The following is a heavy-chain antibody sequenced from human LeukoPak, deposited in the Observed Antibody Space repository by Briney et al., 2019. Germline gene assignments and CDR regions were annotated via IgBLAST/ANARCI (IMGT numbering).Heavy chain of an antibody. CDR3: ARQELGGWQWLAIDY. V-gene: IGHV4-59*08. CDR1: GGSISSYY. D-gene: IGHD6-19*01. J-gene: IGHJ4*02. CDR2: IYYSGST. Sequence: SETLSLTCTVSGGSISSYYWSWIRLPPGKGLEWIGYIYYSGSTNYNPSLKSRVTISVDTSKNQFSLKLSSVTAADTAVYYCARQELGGWQWLAIDYWGQGTLVTVSS.